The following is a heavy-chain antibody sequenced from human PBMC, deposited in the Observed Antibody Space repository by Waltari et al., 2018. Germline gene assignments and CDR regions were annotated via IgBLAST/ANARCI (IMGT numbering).Heavy chain of an antibody. CDR3: AKDLGYSSTWYYYYYAMDV. CDR2: INPNSGGT. CDR1: GSTVTDYY. J-gene: IGHJ6*02. D-gene: IGHD6-13*01. Sequence: QVQLVQSGAEVKKPGASMKVSCKASGSTVTDYYIHWVAQAPGPGLEWMGWINPNSGGTKYAQKFQGRATLARDTSISTAYMDLSRLTYDDTAIYYCAKDLGYSSTWYYYYYAMDVWGQGTTVTVSS. V-gene: IGHV1-2*02.